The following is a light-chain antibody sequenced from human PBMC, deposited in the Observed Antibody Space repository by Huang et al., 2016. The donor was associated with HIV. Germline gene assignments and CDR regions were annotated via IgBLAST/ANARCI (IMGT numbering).Light chain of an antibody. Sequence: DIVMTQSPDSLAVSLCERATINCKSSQSVLYSSNIKNAVAWYQQKPGQPPKLLIYWASTLESGVPDRFSGSVSGTDFTLTISSLQAEDVAVYYCQQYYSTSYTFGQGTKLEIK. CDR1: QSVLYSSNIKNA. CDR2: WAS. J-gene: IGKJ2*01. CDR3: QQYYSTSYT. V-gene: IGKV4-1*01.